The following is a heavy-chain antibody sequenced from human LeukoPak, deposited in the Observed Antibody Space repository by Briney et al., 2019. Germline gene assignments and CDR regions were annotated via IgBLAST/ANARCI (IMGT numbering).Heavy chain of an antibody. J-gene: IGHJ4*02. V-gene: IGHV4-34*01. Sequence: SETLSLTCAVYGGSFSGYYWSWIRQPPGKGLEWIGEINHSGSTNYNPSLKSRVTISVDTSKNQFSLKLSSVTAADTAVYYCARDGGSYEFDYWGQGTLVTVSS. D-gene: IGHD1-26*01. CDR3: ARDGGSYEFDY. CDR2: INHSGST. CDR1: GGSFSGYY.